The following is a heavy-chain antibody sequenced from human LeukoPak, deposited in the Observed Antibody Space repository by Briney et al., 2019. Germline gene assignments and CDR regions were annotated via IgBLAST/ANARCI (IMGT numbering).Heavy chain of an antibody. D-gene: IGHD5-24*01. CDR1: GGTFSSYA. Sequence: ASVKVSCKASGGTFSSYAISWVRQAPGQGLEWMVGIIPIFATANYAQKFQGRVTITADKSTSTAYMELSSLRSEDTAVYYCARDLWRWLQTPGSWGQGTLVTVSS. J-gene: IGHJ5*02. CDR3: ARDLWRWLQTPGS. V-gene: IGHV1-69*06. CDR2: IIPIFATA.